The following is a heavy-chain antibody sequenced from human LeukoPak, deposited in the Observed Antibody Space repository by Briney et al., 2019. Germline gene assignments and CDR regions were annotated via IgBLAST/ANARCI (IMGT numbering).Heavy chain of an antibody. CDR3: ARQRSQWLANDPLDI. V-gene: IGHV4-59*08. J-gene: IGHJ3*02. D-gene: IGHD6-19*01. Sequence: SETLSVTSTGSGGSMCNSCCTWIRQPPGKGLEWIGYIYYSGSTNYNPSLKSRVTISVDTSRNQFSLKLSSVTAADTDVYYCARQRSQWLANDPLDIWGQWTMVTASS. CDR2: IYYSGST. CDR1: GGSMCNSC.